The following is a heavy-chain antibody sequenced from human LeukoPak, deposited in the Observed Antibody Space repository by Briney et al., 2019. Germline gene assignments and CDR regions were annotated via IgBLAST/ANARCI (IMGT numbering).Heavy chain of an antibody. CDR2: IYSGGST. V-gene: IGHV3-53*01. CDR1: EFSVGSNY. Sequence: GGSLRLSCAASEFSVGSNYMSWVRQAPGKGLEWVSVIYSGGSTYYADSVKGRFTISRDNSKNTLYLQMNSLRAEDTAVYYCAKGATGTYYFDYWGQGTLVTVSS. CDR3: AKGATGTYYFDY. J-gene: IGHJ4*02. D-gene: IGHD1-1*01.